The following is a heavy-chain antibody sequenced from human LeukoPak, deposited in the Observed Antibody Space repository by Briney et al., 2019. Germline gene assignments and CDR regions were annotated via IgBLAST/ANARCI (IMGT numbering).Heavy chain of an antibody. D-gene: IGHD3-10*01. V-gene: IGHV2-70*11. CDR1: GFSLSTSRMC. J-gene: IGHJ4*02. CDR2: IDWDVDK. CDR3: ARIRYSGSGSSYYFDY. Sequence: SGPTLMKPTQTLTLTCTFSGFSLSTSRMCVSWIRQPPGKALEWLARIDWDVDKYYTTSLKTRLTISKDTSKNQVVLTMTNMDPVDTATYYCARIRYSGSGSSYYFDYWGQGTLVTVSS.